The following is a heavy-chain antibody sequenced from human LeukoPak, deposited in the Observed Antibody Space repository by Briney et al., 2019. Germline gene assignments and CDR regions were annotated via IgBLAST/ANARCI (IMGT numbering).Heavy chain of an antibody. CDR3: ARDATGYSSSWYVAWFDP. D-gene: IGHD6-13*01. V-gene: IGHV4-30-4*01. CDR2: IYYSGST. CDR1: GGSLSSGDYY. Sequence: SETLSLTCTVSGGSLSSGDYYWGWIRQPPGKGLEWIGYIYYSGSTYYNPSLKRRATISVDTSKNQFSLKLSSVTAADTAVYYWARDATGYSSSWYVAWFDPWGQGTLVTVSS. J-gene: IGHJ5*02.